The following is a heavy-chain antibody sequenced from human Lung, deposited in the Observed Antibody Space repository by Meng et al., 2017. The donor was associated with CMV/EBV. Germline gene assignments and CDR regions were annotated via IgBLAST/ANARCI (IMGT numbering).Heavy chain of an antibody. CDR1: GFTFSNDW. CDR3: ARDPFIKAFDI. Sequence: GGSLRLSCAASGFTFSNDWMTWLRQAPGGGLVLVAHIKEDGSEKYFVGSVKGRFTISRDNAKNSLYLQMNSLRAEDTAVYYCARDPFIKAFDIWGQGTMVTVSS. J-gene: IGHJ3*02. CDR2: IKEDGSEK. V-gene: IGHV3-7*01.